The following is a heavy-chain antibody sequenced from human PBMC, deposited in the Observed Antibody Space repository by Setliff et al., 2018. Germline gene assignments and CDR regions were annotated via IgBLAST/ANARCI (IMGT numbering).Heavy chain of an antibody. Sequence: PSETLSLTCNVSGGSVSSTSHYWGWIRQPPGKGMEWIGSVYYSGSTYYNPSLQSRVTISVDMSKNQFSMKLTSVTAADTAVYYCAIVDFTMIQGVRGRWGQGTLVTVSS. V-gene: IGHV4-39*07. CDR2: VYYSGST. J-gene: IGHJ1*01. CDR1: GGSVSSTSHY. CDR3: AIVDFTMIQGVRGR. D-gene: IGHD3-10*01.